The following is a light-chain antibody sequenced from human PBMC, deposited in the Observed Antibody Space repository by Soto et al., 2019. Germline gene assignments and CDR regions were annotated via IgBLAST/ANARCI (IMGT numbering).Light chain of an antibody. Sequence: IQMTQSPSSLSASVGDGVSISCGASQSISRWLAWYQQKQGKAPKVLIYDASSLESGVPSRFSGSVSGTEGTLTISSLQPDDGATYDGQQSNSYSGTFGQGTKVDIK. CDR1: QSISRW. V-gene: IGKV1-5*01. J-gene: IGKJ1*01. CDR3: QQSNSYSGT. CDR2: DAS.